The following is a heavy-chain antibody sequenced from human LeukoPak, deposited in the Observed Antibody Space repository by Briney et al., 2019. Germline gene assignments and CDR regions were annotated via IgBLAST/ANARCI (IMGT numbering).Heavy chain of an antibody. CDR2: ISSNGGST. Sequence: PGGSLRLSCAASGFTFSSYAMSWVRQAPGKGLEYVSAISSNGGSTYYANSVKGRFTISRDNSKNTLYLQMGSLRAEDMAVYYCARVDGSKNSKYFDYWGQGTLVTVSS. CDR3: ARVDGSKNSKYFDY. J-gene: IGHJ4*02. D-gene: IGHD4-23*01. CDR1: GFTFSSYA. V-gene: IGHV3-64*01.